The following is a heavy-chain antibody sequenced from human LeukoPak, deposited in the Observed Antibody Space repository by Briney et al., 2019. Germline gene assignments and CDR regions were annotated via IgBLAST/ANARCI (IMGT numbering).Heavy chain of an antibody. D-gene: IGHD3-3*01. Sequence: PSETLSLTCAVYGGSFSGYYWSWIRQPPGKGLEWIGEVNHSGSTNYNPSLKSRVTISVDTSKNQFSLKLSSVTAADTAVYYCARDYDFWSGYLNYWYFDLWGRGTLVTVSS. CDR3: ARDYDFWSGYLNYWYFDL. CDR2: VNHSGST. V-gene: IGHV4-34*01. CDR1: GGSFSGYY. J-gene: IGHJ2*01.